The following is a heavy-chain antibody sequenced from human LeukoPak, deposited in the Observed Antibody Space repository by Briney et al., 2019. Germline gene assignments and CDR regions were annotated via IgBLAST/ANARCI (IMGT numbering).Heavy chain of an antibody. CDR2: ISSSGSTI. J-gene: IGHJ6*04. CDR3: AELGITMIGGV. Sequence: GGSLRLSCAASGFTFSSYEMNWVRQAPGKGLEWVSYISSSGSTIYYADSVERRFNISRDNAKNSLYLQMNSLRAEDAAVYYCAELGITMIGGVWGKGTTVTIPS. D-gene: IGHD3-10*02. V-gene: IGHV3-48*03. CDR1: GFTFSSYE.